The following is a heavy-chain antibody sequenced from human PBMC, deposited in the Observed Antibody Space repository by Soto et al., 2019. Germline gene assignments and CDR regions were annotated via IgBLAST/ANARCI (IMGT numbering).Heavy chain of an antibody. CDR3: TTSNRGVDF. J-gene: IGHJ4*02. CDR2: IKTKPDDGTI. Sequence: GGSLRLSCAASGLIFSDVWMTWVRQAPGKGLEWVGRIKTKPDDGTIDYAAPVRGRFTISRDDSKNTLYLQMTSLTPDDTGVYYCTTSNRGVDFWGPGTLVTVSS. D-gene: IGHD1-1*01. CDR1: GLIFSDVW. V-gene: IGHV3-15*01.